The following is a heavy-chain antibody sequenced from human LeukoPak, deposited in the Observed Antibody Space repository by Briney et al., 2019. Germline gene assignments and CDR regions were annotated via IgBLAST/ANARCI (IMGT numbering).Heavy chain of an antibody. J-gene: IGHJ3*02. Sequence: SETLSLTCAVYGGSFSGYYWSWIRQPPGKGLEWIGEINHSGSTNYNPSLKSRVTISVDTSKNQFSLKLSSVTAADTAVYYCARYSGSYFNDAFDIWGQGTMVTVSS. CDR3: ARYSGSYFNDAFDI. V-gene: IGHV4-34*01. CDR1: GGSFSGYY. CDR2: INHSGST. D-gene: IGHD1-26*01.